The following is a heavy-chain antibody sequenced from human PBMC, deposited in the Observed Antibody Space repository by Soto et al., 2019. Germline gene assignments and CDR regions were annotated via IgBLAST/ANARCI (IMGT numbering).Heavy chain of an antibody. V-gene: IGHV5-51*01. CDR2: IYPGDSDT. CDR1: GYSFTSYW. J-gene: IGHJ5*02. Sequence: GESLKISCKGSGYSFTSYWIGWVRQMPGKGLEWMGIIYPGDSDTRYSPSFQGQVTISADKSISTAYLQWSSLKASDTAMYYCGRTYHYYDSSGYNWFDPWGQGTLVTVSS. CDR3: GRTYHYYDSSGYNWFDP. D-gene: IGHD3-22*01.